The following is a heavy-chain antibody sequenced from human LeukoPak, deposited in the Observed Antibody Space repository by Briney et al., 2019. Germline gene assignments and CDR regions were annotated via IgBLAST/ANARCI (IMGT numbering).Heavy chain of an antibody. CDR3: ARVSTAPPYYFDY. V-gene: IGHV1-69*04. Sequence: GASVKVSCKASGGTFSSYAISWVRQAPGQGLEWMGRIIPILGIANYAQKFQGRVTITADKSTSTAYMELSSLRSEDTAAYYCARVSTAPPYYFDYWGQGTLVTVSS. J-gene: IGHJ4*02. CDR1: GGTFSSYA. CDR2: IIPILGIA. D-gene: IGHD5-18*01.